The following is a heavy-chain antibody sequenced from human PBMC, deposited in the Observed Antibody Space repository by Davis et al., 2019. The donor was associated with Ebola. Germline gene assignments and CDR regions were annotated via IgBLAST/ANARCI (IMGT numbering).Heavy chain of an antibody. CDR3: AKKGGSGYSSAWYLDY. J-gene: IGHJ4*02. CDR2: ISSSSSYI. V-gene: IGHV3-21*04. CDR1: GFTFSSYS. Sequence: GGSLRLSCAASGFTFSSYSMNWVRQAPGKGLEWVSSISSSSSYIYYADSVKGRFTISRDNSRSSMFLQMNGLRVEDTALYYSAKKGGSGYSSAWYLDYWGQGALVTVSS. D-gene: IGHD6-25*01.